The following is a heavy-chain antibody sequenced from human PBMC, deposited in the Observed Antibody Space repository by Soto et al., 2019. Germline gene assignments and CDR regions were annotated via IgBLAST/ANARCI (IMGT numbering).Heavy chain of an antibody. V-gene: IGHV3-9*01. CDR3: AKDPSGWYGAFDI. J-gene: IGHJ3*02. CDR2: ISWNSGSI. CDR1: GFTFEDYA. D-gene: IGHD6-19*01. Sequence: GGSLRLSCAVSGFTFEDYAMHWVRQAPGKGLEWVSGISWNSGSIGYVDSVKGRFTISRDNAKNSLYLQMNSLRAEDTALYYCAKDPSGWYGAFDIWGQGTMVTVSS.